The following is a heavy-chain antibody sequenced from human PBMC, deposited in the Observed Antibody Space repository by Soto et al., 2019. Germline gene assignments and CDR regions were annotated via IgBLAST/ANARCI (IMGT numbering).Heavy chain of an antibody. CDR3: ATAVPNDYVPNYYPVDV. CDR2: IYYRGST. V-gene: IGHV4-59*01. D-gene: IGHD4-17*01. Sequence: QVQLQEAGPGLVKPSETLSLTCSVSGASISNYYWSWIRQPPGKGLEWIGYIYYRGSTNYNPSLKSRVTISVDTSRNQVSLRLTFVTAADTAVYYCATAVPNDYVPNYYPVDVWGRGITVTVSS. CDR1: GASISNYY. J-gene: IGHJ6*03.